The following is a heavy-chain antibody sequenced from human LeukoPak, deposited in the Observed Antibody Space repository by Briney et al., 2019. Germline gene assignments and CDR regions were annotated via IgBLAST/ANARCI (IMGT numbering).Heavy chain of an antibody. CDR3: AKDPWDY. J-gene: IGHJ4*02. CDR1: GLTFSSYG. V-gene: IGHV3-30*02. CDR2: VHYDGSNK. Sequence: GGSLRLSCATSGLTFSSYGIHWVRQAPGKGPEWVAFVHYDGSNKYYADSVKGRFTVSRDNSKNTVYLEMNSLNSEDTAVYYCAKDPWDYWGQGTLVTVSS.